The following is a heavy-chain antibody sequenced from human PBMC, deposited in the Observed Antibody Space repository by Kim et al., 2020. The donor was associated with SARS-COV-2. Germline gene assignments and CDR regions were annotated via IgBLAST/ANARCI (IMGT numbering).Heavy chain of an antibody. J-gene: IGHJ4*02. D-gene: IGHD3-10*01. V-gene: IGHV3-30*18. CDR2: ISYDGSNK. Sequence: GWSLRLSCAASGFTFSSYGMHWVRQAPGKGLEWVAVISYDGSNKYYADSVKGRFTISRDNSKNTLYLQMNSLRAEDTAVYYCAKGYYYGSGSYYWGSLEFDYWGQGTLVTVSS. CDR3: AKGYYYGSGSYYWGSLEFDY. CDR1: GFTFSSYG.